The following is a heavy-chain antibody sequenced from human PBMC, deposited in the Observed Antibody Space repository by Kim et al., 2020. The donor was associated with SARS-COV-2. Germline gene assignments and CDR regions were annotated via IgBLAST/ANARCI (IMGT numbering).Heavy chain of an antibody. CDR3: ASILDLVWGWELPNEYYYYGMDV. CDR2: ISSSSSTI. D-gene: IGHD1-26*01. J-gene: IGHJ6*02. Sequence: GGSLRLSCAASGFTFSSYSMNWVRQAPGKGLEWVSYISSSSSTIYYADSVKGRFTISRDNAKNSLYLQMNSLRDEDTAVYYCASILDLVWGWELPNEYYYYGMDVWGQGTTVTVSS. CDR1: GFTFSSYS. V-gene: IGHV3-48*02.